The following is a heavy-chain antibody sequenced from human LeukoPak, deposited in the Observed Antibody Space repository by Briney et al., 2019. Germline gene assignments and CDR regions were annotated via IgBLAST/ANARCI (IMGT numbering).Heavy chain of an antibody. V-gene: IGHV3-48*02. J-gene: IGHJ3*02. CDR2: ITSSSTTK. D-gene: IGHD4-11*01. CDR3: VRDAAYSAFNM. CDR1: GFTFSSYS. Sequence: GGSLRLSCVASGFTFSSYSMNWVRQAPGKGLEWVSSITSSSTTKYYADSVKGRFTISRDNAKNSLYLQVNSLRDGDTAVYYCVRDAAYSAFNMWGQGTMVTVSS.